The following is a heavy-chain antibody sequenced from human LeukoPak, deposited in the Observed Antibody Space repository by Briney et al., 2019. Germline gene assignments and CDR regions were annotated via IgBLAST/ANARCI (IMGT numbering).Heavy chain of an antibody. J-gene: IGHJ4*02. V-gene: IGHV4-59*11. CDR1: GGSITSHY. Sequence: SETLSLTCTVSGGSITSHYWSCIRQPPGKGLECIAYIYYSGSTKYNPSLKSRVTMSVDTSKNQFSLKLSSVTAADTAVYYCARHAPESYFDYRGQGTLVTVSS. CDR2: IYYSGST. CDR3: ARHAPESYFDY. D-gene: IGHD3-10*01.